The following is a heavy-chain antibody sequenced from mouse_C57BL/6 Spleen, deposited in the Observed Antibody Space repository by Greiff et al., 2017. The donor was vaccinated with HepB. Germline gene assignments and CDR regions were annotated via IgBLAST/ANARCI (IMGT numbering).Heavy chain of an antibody. Sequence: EVKLQESGGGLVQPGGSLKLSCAASGFTFSDYYMYWVRQTPEKRLEWVAYISNGGGSTYYPDTVKGRFTISRDNAKNTLYLQMSRLKSEDTAMYYCARRDYDEGAMDYWGQGTSVTVSS. CDR2: ISNGGGST. CDR3: ARRDYDEGAMDY. J-gene: IGHJ4*01. D-gene: IGHD2-4*01. V-gene: IGHV5-12*01. CDR1: GFTFSDYY.